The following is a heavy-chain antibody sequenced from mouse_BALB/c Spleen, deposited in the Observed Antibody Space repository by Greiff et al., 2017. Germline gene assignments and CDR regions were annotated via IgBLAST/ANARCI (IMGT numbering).Heavy chain of an antibody. CDR2: IDPENGDT. CDR1: GFNIKDYY. V-gene: IGHV14-4*02. Sequence: VQLQQSGAELVRSGASVKLSCTASGFNIKDYYMHWVKQRPEQGLEWIGWIDPENGDTEYAPKFQGKATMTADTSSNTAYLQLSRLTSEDTAVYYCNAGEYGAWFAYWGQGTLVTVSA. CDR3: NAGEYGAWFAY. D-gene: IGHD5-1*01. J-gene: IGHJ3*01.